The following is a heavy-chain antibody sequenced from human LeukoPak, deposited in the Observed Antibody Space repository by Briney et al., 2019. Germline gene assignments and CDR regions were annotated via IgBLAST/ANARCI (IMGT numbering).Heavy chain of an antibody. J-gene: IGHJ3*02. V-gene: IGHV3-7*01. CDR3: ERDTYSGNNFAFDI. D-gene: IGHD5-12*01. CDR1: RFSFTTTW. Sequence: GGSLRLSCAASRFSFTTTWMSWVRQAPGKGLEWVANINKDGGVKYDVDSVKGRFIISRDNAKNSLYLQMNSLRAEDTAVYFCERDTYSGNNFAFDIWGQGTMVAVSS. CDR2: INKDGGVK.